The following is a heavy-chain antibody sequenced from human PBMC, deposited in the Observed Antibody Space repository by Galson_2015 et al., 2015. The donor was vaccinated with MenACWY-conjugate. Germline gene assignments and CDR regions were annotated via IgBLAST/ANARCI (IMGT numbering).Heavy chain of an antibody. CDR2: INVDGSEE. J-gene: IGHJ4*02. D-gene: IGHD6-19*01. CDR3: ARGTLAVAGTDY. Sequence: SLRLSCAASGFTFNNYWMTWVRQAPGKGLEWVANINVDGSEENYMDSVRGRFTISGDNAKNSLFLQVNTLRAEDTAVYYCARGTLAVAGTDYGGQGTLVTVSS. CDR1: GFTFNNYW. V-gene: IGHV3-7*01.